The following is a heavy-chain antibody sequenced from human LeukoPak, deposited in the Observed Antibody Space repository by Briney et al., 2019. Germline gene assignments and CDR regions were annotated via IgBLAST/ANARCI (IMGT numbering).Heavy chain of an antibody. D-gene: IGHD5-18*01. V-gene: IGHV4-39*07. CDR2: IRYSGSA. CDR3: ARVTYRYSDWFDP. Sequence: SETLSLTCTVSGASISNSFYFWGWVRQPPGTGLEWIGHIRYSGSAYHNPSLKSRVTMSVDTSKNQFSLKLSSVTAADTAVYYCARVTYRYSDWFDPWGQGTLVTVSS. CDR1: GASISNSFYF. J-gene: IGHJ5*02.